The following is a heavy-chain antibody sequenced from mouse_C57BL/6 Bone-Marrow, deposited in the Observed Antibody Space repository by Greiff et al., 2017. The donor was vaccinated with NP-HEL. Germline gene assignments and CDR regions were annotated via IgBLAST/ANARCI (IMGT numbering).Heavy chain of an antibody. CDR3: AREGWLGDY. CDR1: GYSITSGYY. V-gene: IGHV3-6*01. J-gene: IGHJ2*01. CDR2: ISYDGSN. Sequence: DVQLQESGPGLVKPSQSLSLTCSVTGYSITSGYYWNWIRQFPGNKLEWMGYISYDGSNNYNPSLKNRISITRDTSKNQFFLKLNSVTTEDTATYYCAREGWLGDYWGQGTTLTVSS. D-gene: IGHD1-1*02.